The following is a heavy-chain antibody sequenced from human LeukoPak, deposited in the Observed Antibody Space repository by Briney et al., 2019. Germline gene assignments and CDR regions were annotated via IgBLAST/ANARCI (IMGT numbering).Heavy chain of an antibody. CDR1: GFTFSSYA. J-gene: IGHJ6*03. D-gene: IGHD2-21*02. Sequence: GGSLRLSCAASGFTFSSYAMSWVRQAPGKGLEWVSAISGSGGSTYYADSVKGRFTISRDNSKNTLYLQMNSLRAEDTAVYYCARDPAYCGGDCYSASDYMDVWGKGTTVTVSS. CDR2: ISGSGGST. V-gene: IGHV3-23*01. CDR3: ARDPAYCGGDCYSASDYMDV.